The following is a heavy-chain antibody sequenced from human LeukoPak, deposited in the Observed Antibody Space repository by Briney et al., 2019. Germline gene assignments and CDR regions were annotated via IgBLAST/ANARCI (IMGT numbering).Heavy chain of an antibody. CDR1: GGSISSGGYY. CDR2: IYYSGST. Sequence: SETLSLTCTVSGGSISSGGYYWSWIRQHPGKGLEWIGYIYYSGSTNYNPSLKSRVTISVDTSKNQFSLKLSSVTAADTAVYYCARLYSGYDGWYFDYWGQGTLVTVSS. D-gene: IGHD5-12*01. CDR3: ARLYSGYDGWYFDY. J-gene: IGHJ4*02. V-gene: IGHV4-61*08.